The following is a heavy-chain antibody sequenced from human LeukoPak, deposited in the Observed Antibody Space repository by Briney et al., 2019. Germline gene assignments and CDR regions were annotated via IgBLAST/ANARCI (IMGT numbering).Heavy chain of an antibody. D-gene: IGHD3-10*01. V-gene: IGHV3-23*01. J-gene: IGHJ4*02. CDR1: GFTFSSYA. CDR3: AKDLVLWFGELLGPIDY. Sequence: PGGSLRLSCAASGFTFSSYAMSWVRQAPGKGLEWVSAISGSGGSTYYADSVKGRFTISRDNSKNTLYLQTNSLRAEDTAVYYCAKDLVLWFGELLGPIDYWGQGTLVTVSS. CDR2: ISGSGGST.